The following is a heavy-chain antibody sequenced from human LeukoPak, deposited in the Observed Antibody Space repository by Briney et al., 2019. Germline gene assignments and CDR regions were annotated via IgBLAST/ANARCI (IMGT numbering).Heavy chain of an antibody. V-gene: IGHV3-48*03. CDR2: ISSSGSTM. CDR3: ARVRVTVTTPDY. D-gene: IGHD4-17*01. Sequence: PGGPLRLSCAASGFTFSSYEVNGVRKSPGKGLEWVSYISSSGSTMYYADSVKGRFTVSRDNAKNSLFLQMNSLRAEDTAVYYCARVRVTVTTPDYWGQGALVTVSS. CDR1: GFTFSSYE. J-gene: IGHJ4*02.